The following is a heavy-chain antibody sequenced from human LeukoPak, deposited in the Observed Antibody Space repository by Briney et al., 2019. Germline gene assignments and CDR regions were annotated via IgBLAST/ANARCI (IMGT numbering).Heavy chain of an antibody. CDR2: ISSSSTDK. D-gene: IGHD4-23*01. Sequence: GGSLRLSCAASGFTFSSYSMNWVRQAPGKGLEWVSSISSSSTDKYYVDSVKGRFTISRDNAKNSLYLQMNSLRAEDTAVYYCARDSYYGGTQDYWGQGTLVTVSS. CDR1: GFTFSSYS. V-gene: IGHV3-21*01. CDR3: ARDSYYGGTQDY. J-gene: IGHJ4*02.